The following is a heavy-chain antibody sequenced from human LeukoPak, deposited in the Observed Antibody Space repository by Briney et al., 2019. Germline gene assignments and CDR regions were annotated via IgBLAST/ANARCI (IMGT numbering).Heavy chain of an antibody. Sequence: PGGSLRLSCAASGFTFSDYYMSWIRQAPGKGLEWVSYISSSAGTKYYADSVKGRFTISRDNAKNSLYLQMNSLRAEDTAVYYCAREGGGIRDYYFDYWGQGTLVTVSS. J-gene: IGHJ4*02. V-gene: IGHV3-11*01. CDR1: GFTFSDYY. D-gene: IGHD2-15*01. CDR3: AREGGGIRDYYFDY. CDR2: ISSSAGTK.